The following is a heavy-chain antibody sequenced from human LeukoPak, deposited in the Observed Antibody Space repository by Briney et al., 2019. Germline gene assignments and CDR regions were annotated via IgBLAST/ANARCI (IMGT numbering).Heavy chain of an antibody. J-gene: IGHJ4*02. Sequence: PSETLSLTCTVSGGSISSYYWSWIRHPPAKGLEWIGYIYYSGSTNYNPSLKGRVTISVDTSKNQFSLKLSSVTAADTAVYYCARGSVAGSRTFDYWGQGTLVTVSS. D-gene: IGHD6-19*01. CDR2: IYYSGST. CDR3: ARGSVAGSRTFDY. CDR1: GGSISSYY. V-gene: IGHV4-59*01.